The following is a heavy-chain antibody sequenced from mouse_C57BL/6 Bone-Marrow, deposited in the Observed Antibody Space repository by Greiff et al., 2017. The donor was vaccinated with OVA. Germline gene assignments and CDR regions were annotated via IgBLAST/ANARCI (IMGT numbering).Heavy chain of an antibody. CDR2: IFPGSGST. CDR3: ASPYYSNYCWYFYV. J-gene: IGHJ1*03. CDR1: GYTFTDYY. V-gene: IGHV1-75*01. Sequence: VQLQQSGPELVKPGASVKISCTASGYTFTDYYINWVKQRPGQGLEWIGWIFPGSGSTYYNEKFKGKATLTVDKSSSTAYMLLSSLTSEDSAVYFCASPYYSNYCWYFYVWGTGTTVTVSS. D-gene: IGHD2-5*01.